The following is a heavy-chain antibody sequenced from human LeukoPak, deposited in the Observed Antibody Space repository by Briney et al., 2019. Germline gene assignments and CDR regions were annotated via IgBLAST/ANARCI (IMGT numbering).Heavy chain of an antibody. CDR3: ARDLVAAGTVDY. D-gene: IGHD6-13*01. V-gene: IGHV4-39*07. CDR1: GGSISSSSYY. J-gene: IGHJ4*02. Sequence: SETLSLTCTVSGGSISSSSYYWGWIRQPPGKGLEWIGSIYYSGSTYYNPSLKSRVTISVDTSKNQFSLKLSSVTAADTAVYYCARDLVAAGTVDYWGQGTLVTVSS. CDR2: IYYSGST.